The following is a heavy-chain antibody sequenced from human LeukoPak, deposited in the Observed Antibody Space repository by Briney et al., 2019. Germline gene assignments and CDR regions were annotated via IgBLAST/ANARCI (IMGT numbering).Heavy chain of an antibody. Sequence: ASVKVSCKASGYTFTGYYMHWVRQAPGQGLEWMGWINPNSGGTNYAQKFQDRVTMTRDTSISTAYMELSRLRSDDTAVYYCARDCRIAARSGHWFDPWGQGTLVTVSS. J-gene: IGHJ5*02. D-gene: IGHD6-6*01. CDR1: GYTFTGYY. CDR2: INPNSGGT. V-gene: IGHV1-2*02. CDR3: ARDCRIAARSGHWFDP.